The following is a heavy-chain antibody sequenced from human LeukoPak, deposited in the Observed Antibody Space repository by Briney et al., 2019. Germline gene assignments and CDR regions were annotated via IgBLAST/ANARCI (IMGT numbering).Heavy chain of an antibody. V-gene: IGHV1-18*01. J-gene: IGHJ4*02. D-gene: IGHD5-12*01. CDR2: ISAYNGNT. CDR3: ARYSKWLRFIDY. Sequence: ASVKVSCKASGLSLTHDGISWVRQAPGQGLEWMGWISAYNGNTNYAQKLQGRVTMTTDTSTSTAYMELRSLRSDDTAVYYCARYSKWLRFIDYWGQGTLVTVSS. CDR1: GLSLTHDG.